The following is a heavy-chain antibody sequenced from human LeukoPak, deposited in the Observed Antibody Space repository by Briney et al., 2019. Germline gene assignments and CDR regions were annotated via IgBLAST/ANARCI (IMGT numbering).Heavy chain of an antibody. D-gene: IGHD2-15*01. CDR2: ISNSGGST. CDR1: GFTFSSYG. Sequence: AGGSLRLSCSASGFTFSSYGMSWVRQAPGKGLEWVSGISNSGGSTDYADSVKGRFTISRDNSKNTLYLQMNSLRAEDTAVYYCAKQLGYCSDGSCYFPYWGQGTLVTVSS. V-gene: IGHV3-23*01. CDR3: AKQLGYCSDGSCYFPY. J-gene: IGHJ4*02.